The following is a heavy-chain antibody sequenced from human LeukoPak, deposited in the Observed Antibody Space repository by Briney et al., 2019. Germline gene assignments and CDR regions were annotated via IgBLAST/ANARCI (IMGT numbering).Heavy chain of an antibody. Sequence: SETLSLTCTVSGGSLSSSSYYWGWIRQPPGKGLEWIGSIYYSGSTYYNPSLKSRVTISVDTSKNQFSLKLSSVTAADTAVYYCARVQDYSNYVAYWGQGTLVTVSS. CDR1: GGSLSSSSYY. V-gene: IGHV4-39*07. CDR2: IYYSGST. CDR3: ARVQDYSNYVAY. D-gene: IGHD4-11*01. J-gene: IGHJ4*02.